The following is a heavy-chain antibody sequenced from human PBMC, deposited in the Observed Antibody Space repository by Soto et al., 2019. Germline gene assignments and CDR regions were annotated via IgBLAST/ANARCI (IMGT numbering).Heavy chain of an antibody. D-gene: IGHD3-9*01. V-gene: IGHV6-1*01. J-gene: IGHJ3*02. CDR2: TYYRSKWYN. Sequence: SQTLSLTCAISGDSVSSNSAAWNWIRQSPSRGLEWLGRTYYRSKWYNDYAVSVKSRITINPDTSKNQSSLQLNSVTPEDTAVYYCARDRSYDILTGYWAFDIWGQGTMVTVSS. CDR3: ARDRSYDILTGYWAFDI. CDR1: GDSVSSNSAA.